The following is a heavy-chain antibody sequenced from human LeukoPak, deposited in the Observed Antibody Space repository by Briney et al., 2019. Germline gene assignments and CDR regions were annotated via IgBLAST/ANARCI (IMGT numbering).Heavy chain of an antibody. J-gene: IGHJ4*02. D-gene: IGHD5-24*01. Sequence: PSQTLSPTCPVSGGSISSSSYYWGWIRQPPGKGLEWIGYVFYTGSTYYNPSLKSRVTISVDTSKNQFSLKLSSVTAADTAVYYCARSDGYNGAWDDYWGQGTLVTVSS. V-gene: IGHV4-39*07. CDR2: VFYTGST. CDR3: ARSDGYNGAWDDY. CDR1: GGSISSSSYY.